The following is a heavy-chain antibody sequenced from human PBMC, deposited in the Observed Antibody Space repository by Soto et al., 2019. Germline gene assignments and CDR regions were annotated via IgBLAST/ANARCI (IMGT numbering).Heavy chain of an antibody. Sequence: GGSLRLSCTASGFIVGDDALTWVRQAPGKGLEWVGLIRSKAYGGSTEYAASVKGRFTISRDDSKSIAYLQMNSLKIEDTAVYYCTNGLRGGYDSFFDSWGQGDLVPVS. D-gene: IGHD5-12*01. CDR1: GFIVGDDA. J-gene: IGHJ4*02. CDR2: IRSKAYGGST. CDR3: TNGLRGGYDSFFDS. V-gene: IGHV3-49*04.